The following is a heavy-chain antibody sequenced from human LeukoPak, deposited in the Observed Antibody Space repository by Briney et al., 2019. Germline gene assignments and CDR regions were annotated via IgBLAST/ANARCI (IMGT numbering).Heavy chain of an antibody. CDR2: IKSKTDGGTT. Sequence: GGSLRLSCAASGFTFSNAWMSWVRQAPGKGLEWVGRIKSKTDGGTTDYAAPVKGRFTISRDDSKNTLYLHMNSLKTEDTAVYYCTTDPGDSPFDYWGQGTLVTVSS. CDR1: GFTFSNAW. CDR3: TTDPGDSPFDY. D-gene: IGHD2-21*02. J-gene: IGHJ4*02. V-gene: IGHV3-15*01.